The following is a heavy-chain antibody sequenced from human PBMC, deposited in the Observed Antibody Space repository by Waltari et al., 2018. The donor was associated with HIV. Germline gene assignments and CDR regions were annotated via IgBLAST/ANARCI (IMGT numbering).Heavy chain of an antibody. V-gene: IGHV3-72*01. CDR2: TRNKANSYTT. Sequence: EVQLVESGGGLVQPGGSLRLSCAASGFTFSDHYMDWVRQAPGKGLEWVGRTRNKANSYTTEYAASVKGRFTISRDDSKNSLYLQMNSLKTEDTAVYYCARGGDWELSSYYFDYWGQGTLVTVSS. D-gene: IGHD1-26*01. J-gene: IGHJ4*02. CDR3: ARGGDWELSSYYFDY. CDR1: GFTFSDHY.